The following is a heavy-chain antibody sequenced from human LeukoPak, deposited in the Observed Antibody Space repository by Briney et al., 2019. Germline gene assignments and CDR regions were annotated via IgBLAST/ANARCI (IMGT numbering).Heavy chain of an antibody. J-gene: IGHJ4*02. CDR3: ARDHGRITMVRGVNVYPTPFDY. D-gene: IGHD3-10*01. Sequence: PSETLSLTCAVYGGSFSGYYWSWIRQPPGKGLEWIGEINHSVSTNYNPSLKSRVTISVDTSKNQFSLKLSSMTAADTAVYCCARDHGRITMVRGVNVYPTPFDYWGQGTLVTVSS. CDR1: GGSFSGYY. CDR2: INHSVST. V-gene: IGHV4-34*01.